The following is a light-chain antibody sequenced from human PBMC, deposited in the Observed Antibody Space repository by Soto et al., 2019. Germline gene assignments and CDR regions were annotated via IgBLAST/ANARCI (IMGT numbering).Light chain of an antibody. J-gene: IGKJ3*01. CDR2: DAS. CDR3: QQRSNWPPSA. Sequence: EIVLTQSPATLSLSPGERATLSCRASQSVSSYLAWYQQKPGQAPRLLIYDASNRATGIPARFSGSGSGTDFTLTISRLEPEDFAVYYCQQRSNWPPSAFGPGTKVDIK. V-gene: IGKV3-11*01. CDR1: QSVSSY.